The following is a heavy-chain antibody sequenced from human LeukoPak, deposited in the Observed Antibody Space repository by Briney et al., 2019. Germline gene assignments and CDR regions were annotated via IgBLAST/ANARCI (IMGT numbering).Heavy chain of an antibody. CDR2: IYYSGST. V-gene: IGHV4-39*01. CDR1: GGSISSSSYY. J-gene: IGHJ5*02. CDR3: ARARGWGANSGWFDP. Sequence: PSETLSLTCTVSGGSISSSSYYWGWLRQPPGKGLEWIGSIYYSGSTYYNPSLKSRVTISVDTSKNQFSLKLSSVTAADTAVYYCARARGWGANSGWFDPWGQGTLVTVSS. D-gene: IGHD3-16*01.